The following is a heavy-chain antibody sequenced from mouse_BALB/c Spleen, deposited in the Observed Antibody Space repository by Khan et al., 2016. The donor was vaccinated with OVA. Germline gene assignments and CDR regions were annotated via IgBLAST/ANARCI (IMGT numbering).Heavy chain of an antibody. J-gene: IGHJ2*01. D-gene: IGHD2-12*01. CDR3: SSHGHSESYYFDF. Sequence: VQLQESGPELRKPGETVKISCQTSGYTFTDFRVNWVKQAPGMGLKWMGCINTFTGEPTYGDDFKGRFAFSLETSASTAYLQINNLKHEDMAAYFCSSHGHSESYYFDFWGQGTTLTVSS. CDR2: INTFTGEP. CDR1: GYTFTDFR. V-gene: IGHV9-1*02.